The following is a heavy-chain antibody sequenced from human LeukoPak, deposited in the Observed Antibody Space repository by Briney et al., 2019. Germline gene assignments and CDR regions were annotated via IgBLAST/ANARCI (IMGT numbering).Heavy chain of an antibody. D-gene: IGHD3-10*01. J-gene: IGHJ3*02. CDR2: IRARAGSA. V-gene: IGHV3-23*01. CDR1: GFTFSNYS. Sequence: GGSLRLSCEVSGFTFSNYSMKWVRQAPGKGLEWVSSIRARAGSAVYGDAVEGRFPISRLNAENTLYLQMNSLRGDDTAIYYCAKDQRSGEYYYGWGHFDIWGQGTMVTVSS. CDR3: AKDQRSGEYYYGWGHFDI.